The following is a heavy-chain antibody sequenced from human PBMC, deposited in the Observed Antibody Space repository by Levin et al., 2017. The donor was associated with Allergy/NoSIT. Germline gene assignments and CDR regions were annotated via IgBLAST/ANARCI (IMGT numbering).Heavy chain of an antibody. D-gene: IGHD1-14*01. CDR1: GFTFSSYS. Sequence: KAGGSLRLSCAASGFTFSSYSMNWVRQAPGKGLEWVSSISSSSSYIYYADSVKGRFTISRDNAKNSLYLQMNSLRAEDTAVYYCAREFPEGRNGDAFDIWGQGTMVTVSS. V-gene: IGHV3-21*01. CDR2: ISSSSSYI. J-gene: IGHJ3*02. CDR3: AREFPEGRNGDAFDI.